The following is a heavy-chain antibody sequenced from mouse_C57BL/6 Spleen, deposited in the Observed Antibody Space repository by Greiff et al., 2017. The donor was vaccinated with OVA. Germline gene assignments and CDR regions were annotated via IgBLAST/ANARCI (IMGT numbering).Heavy chain of an antibody. V-gene: IGHV1-58*01. CDR2: IYIGNGYT. Sequence: EVQLQQSGAELVRPGSSVKMSCKTSGYTFTSYGINWVNQRPGQGLEWIGYIYIGNGYTEYNEKFKGKATLTSDTSSSTAYMQLSSLKSEDSAIYFCASYYGSSQYWYFDVWGTGTTVTVSS. J-gene: IGHJ1*03. CDR3: ASYYGSSQYWYFDV. CDR1: GYTFTSYG. D-gene: IGHD1-1*01.